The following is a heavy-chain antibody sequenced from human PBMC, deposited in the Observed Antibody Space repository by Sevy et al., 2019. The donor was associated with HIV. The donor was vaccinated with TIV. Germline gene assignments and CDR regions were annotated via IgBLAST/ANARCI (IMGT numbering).Heavy chain of an antibody. Sequence: GGSLRLSCEASNFNFEDYAMHWVRQGPGKGLEWVAGISWHSRDIGYGDSVKGRFTISRDNTRKSVDLQMDSLRPDDTALYFCSKDIACRRHKSKLYNFYGMDIWGQGTTVTVSS. V-gene: IGHV3-9*01. CDR3: SKDIACRRHKSKLYNFYGMDI. CDR1: NFNFEDYA. J-gene: IGHJ6*02. CDR2: ISWHSRDI. D-gene: IGHD2-15*01.